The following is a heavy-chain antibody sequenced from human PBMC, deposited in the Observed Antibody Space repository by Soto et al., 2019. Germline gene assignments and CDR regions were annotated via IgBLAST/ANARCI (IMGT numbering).Heavy chain of an antibody. D-gene: IGHD2-15*01. CDR2: IIPIFGTA. Sequence: SVKVSCKASGGTFSRYAISWVRQAPGQVLEWMGGIIPIFGTANYAQKFQGRVTITADESTSTAYMELSSLRSEDTAVYYCARDVGYCSGGSCYAGFDYWGQGTLVTVSS. CDR1: GGTFSRYA. CDR3: ARDVGYCSGGSCYAGFDY. V-gene: IGHV1-69*13. J-gene: IGHJ4*02.